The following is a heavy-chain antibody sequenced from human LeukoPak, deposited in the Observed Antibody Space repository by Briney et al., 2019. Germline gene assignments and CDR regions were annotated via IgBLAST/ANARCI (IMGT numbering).Heavy chain of an antibody. CDR1: GYTFTGYY. D-gene: IGHD6-6*01. CDR3: ARDSVYSSIAARSFDY. J-gene: IGHJ4*02. V-gene: IGHV7-4-1*02. CDR2: INTNTGNP. Sequence: ASVKVSCKASGYTFTGYYMHWVRQAPGRGLEWMGWINTNTGNPTYAQGFTGRFVFSLDTSVSTAYLQISSLKAEDTAVYYCARDSVYSSIAARSFDYWGQGTLVTVSS.